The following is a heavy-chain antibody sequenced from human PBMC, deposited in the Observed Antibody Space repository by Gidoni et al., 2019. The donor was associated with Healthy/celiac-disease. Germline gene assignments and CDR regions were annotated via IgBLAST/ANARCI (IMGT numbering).Heavy chain of an antibody. D-gene: IGHD6-25*01. J-gene: IGHJ4*02. Sequence: QVQLVESGGGVVQPGRSLRLSCAASGFTFSSYAMHWVRQAPGKGLEWVAVISYDGSKKYYADSVKGRFTISRDNSKNTLYLQMNSLRAEDTAVYYCLSSGAYFDYWGQGTLVTVSS. CDR2: ISYDGSKK. V-gene: IGHV3-30-3*01. CDR1: GFTFSSYA. CDR3: LSSGAYFDY.